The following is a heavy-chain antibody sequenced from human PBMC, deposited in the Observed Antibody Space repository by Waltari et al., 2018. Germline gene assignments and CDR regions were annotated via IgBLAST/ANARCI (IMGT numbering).Heavy chain of an antibody. CDR2: IYYSGST. D-gene: IGHD3-10*01. Sequence: QVQLQESGPGLVKPSQTLSLTCTVSGGSISSGGYYWSWIRQHPGKGLEWIGYIYYSGSTYYNPALKSRVTISVDTAKNQVARKLSSVAAADTAVYYCARGAALWFGESDWGQGTLVTVSS. V-gene: IGHV4-31*03. CDR1: GGSISSGGYY. J-gene: IGHJ4*02. CDR3: ARGAALWFGESD.